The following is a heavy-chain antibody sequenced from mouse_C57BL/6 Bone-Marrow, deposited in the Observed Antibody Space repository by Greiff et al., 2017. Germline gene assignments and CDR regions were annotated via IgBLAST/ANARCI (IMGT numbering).Heavy chain of an antibody. Sequence: VQLVEPGAELVKPGASVKISCKASGYAFSSYWMNWVKQRPGQSLEWIGQIYPGDGDTNYNGKFKGKATLTADKSSSTAYMQLSSLTSDDSAVYFCARGAYWGQGTLVTVSA. CDR3: ARGAY. CDR2: IYPGDGDT. CDR1: GYAFSSYW. J-gene: IGHJ3*01. V-gene: IGHV1-80*01.